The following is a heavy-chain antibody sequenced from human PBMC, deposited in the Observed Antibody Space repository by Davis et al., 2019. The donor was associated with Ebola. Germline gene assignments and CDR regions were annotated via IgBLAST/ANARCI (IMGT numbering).Heavy chain of an antibody. CDR2: IRSKANSYAT. J-gene: IGHJ4*02. CDR3: TQSGSRDY. CDR1: AFTLSGSA. V-gene: IGHV3-73*01. Sequence: GGSLCPSCVAYAFTLSGSAMYRVRQASGKGLEWVGRIRSKANSYATAYAASVKGRFTIARDDSKNTAYLQMNSLKTEDTAVYYCTQSGSRDYWGQGTLVTVSS. D-gene: IGHD1-26*01.